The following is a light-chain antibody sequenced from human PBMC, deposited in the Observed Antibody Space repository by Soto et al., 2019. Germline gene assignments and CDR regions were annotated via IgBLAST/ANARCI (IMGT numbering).Light chain of an antibody. CDR2: LIS. CDR3: MQVTQFPWT. J-gene: IGKJ1*01. Sequence: DIVLTQTPLSSPVTLGQPASISCRSSHSLVHRAGNPSLTWLQQRPGQPPRLLIYLISNRFSGVPDRFSGSGAGTDFTLKISRVEAEDVGVYYCMQVTQFPWTFGQGTKVEIK. CDR1: HSLVHRAGNPS. V-gene: IGKV2-24*01.